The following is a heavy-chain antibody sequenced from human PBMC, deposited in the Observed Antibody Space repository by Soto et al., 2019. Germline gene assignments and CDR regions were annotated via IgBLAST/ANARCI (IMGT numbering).Heavy chain of an antibody. CDR1: GYAFTSYS. J-gene: IGHJ4*02. CDR3: ARGRYGDY. V-gene: IGHV1-18*01. CDR2: ISAHNGNT. D-gene: IGHD1-1*01. Sequence: QVHLVQSGAEVKKPGASVKVSCKCSGYAFTSYSITWVRQAPGQGLEWMGWISAHNGNTDYAQKLQGRVTVTRDTSTSTAYMELRSLRSDDTALYYCARGRYGDYWGQGALVTVSS.